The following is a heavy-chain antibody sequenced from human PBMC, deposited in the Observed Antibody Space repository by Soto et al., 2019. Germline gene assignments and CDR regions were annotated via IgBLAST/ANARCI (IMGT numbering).Heavy chain of an antibody. CDR3: ARGSTTSPYFYYGMDV. D-gene: IGHD2-2*01. CDR1: GASISGGGFY. V-gene: IGHV4-31*03. Sequence: QVQLQESGPGLVKPSQTLSLTCTVSGASISGGGFYWSWIRHHPERGLEWIGNIYYTGNTHYSPSLKIRVSISVDTSKNLLSLKLTSVTSADTAVYSCARGSTTSPYFYYGMDVWGQGTTVTVSS. J-gene: IGHJ6*02. CDR2: IYYTGNT.